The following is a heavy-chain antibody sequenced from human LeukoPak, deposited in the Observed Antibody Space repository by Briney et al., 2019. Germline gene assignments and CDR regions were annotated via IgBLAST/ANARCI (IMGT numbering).Heavy chain of an antibody. CDR2: ISGSGGRT. CDR3: AKDLGYSGYDPLDH. CDR1: GFTFSSYA. D-gene: IGHD5-12*01. Sequence: GGSLRLSCAASGFTFSSYAMSWVRQAPGKGLEWVSVISGSGGRTYYADSVKGRFTISRDNSKNTLYLQMNSLRGEDTAVYYCAKDLGYSGYDPLDHWGQGTLVTVSS. V-gene: IGHV3-23*01. J-gene: IGHJ4*02.